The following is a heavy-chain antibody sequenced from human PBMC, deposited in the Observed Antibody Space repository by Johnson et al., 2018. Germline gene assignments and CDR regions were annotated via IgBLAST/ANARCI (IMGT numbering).Heavy chain of an antibody. D-gene: IGHD3-22*01. CDR1: GFTFSSYS. Sequence: VQLVQSGGGLVKPGGSLRLSCAASGFTFSSYSMNWVRQAPGKGLEWVSSISSSSSYIYYADSVKGRFTISRDNAKNSLYLQMNSLRAEDTAVYYCARDLGSPYYDSSGTQYDAFDIWGQGTMVTVSS. V-gene: IGHV3-21*01. J-gene: IGHJ3*02. CDR2: ISSSSSYI. CDR3: ARDLGSPYYDSSGTQYDAFDI.